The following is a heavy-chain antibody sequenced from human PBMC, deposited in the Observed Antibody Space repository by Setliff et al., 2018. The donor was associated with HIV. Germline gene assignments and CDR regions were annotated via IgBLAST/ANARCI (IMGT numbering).Heavy chain of an antibody. J-gene: IGHJ4*01. V-gene: IGHV4-39*07. CDR1: GGFIKNSNYY. Sequence: SCTVYGGFIKNSNYYWGWIRQPPGKGLEWIGNIHYSGSTYYNPSLKSRVTILMDLSRNQLSLHLASVTTADTAVYFCAPGEGVASTYYHDWGQGTQVTVSS. CDR2: IHYSGST. D-gene: IGHD3-3*01. CDR3: APGEGVASTYYHD.